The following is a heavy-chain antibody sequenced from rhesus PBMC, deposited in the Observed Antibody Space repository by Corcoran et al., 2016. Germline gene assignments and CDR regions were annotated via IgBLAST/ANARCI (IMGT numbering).Heavy chain of an antibody. CDR1: GFSLSTSGMG. Sequence: QVTLKESGPALVKPTQTLTLTCTFSGFSLSTSGMGVCWIRQPSRKTLEWLEHIYWGDDKRYSTSLKSRLTISKDTSKNQVVLTMTNMDPMDTATYYCARRPILTDSRFDVWGPGVLVTVSS. CDR2: IYWGDDK. J-gene: IGHJ5-1*01. CDR3: ARRPILTDSRFDV. D-gene: IGHD2-39*01. V-gene: IGHV2-174*02.